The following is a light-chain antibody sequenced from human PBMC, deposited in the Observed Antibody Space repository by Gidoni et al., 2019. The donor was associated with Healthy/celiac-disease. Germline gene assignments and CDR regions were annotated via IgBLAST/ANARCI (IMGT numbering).Light chain of an antibody. V-gene: IGLV2-14*01. CDR2: DGS. Sequence: QTALPQPAPLSGSPGQAITISCTETSSDFSPYKYVSWYQQRPGKAPKLIIYDGSRRPAGVSNRFSGSKSSNTASLTISGLQAEDEADYYCNSYTSSGSWVFGGGTELPVL. CDR1: SSDFSPYKY. J-gene: IGLJ3*02. CDR3: NSYTSSGSWV.